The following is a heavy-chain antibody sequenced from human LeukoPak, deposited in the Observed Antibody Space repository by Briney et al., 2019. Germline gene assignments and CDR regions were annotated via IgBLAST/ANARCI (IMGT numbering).Heavy chain of an antibody. CDR1: EFTFSSFG. CDR2: ITSTSRTI. Sequence: PEGSLRLSCAASEFTFSSFGMNWVRQAPGKGLEWVSYITSTSRTIYYADSVKGRFTVSRDNAKNSLYLQMNGLRDEDTAVYYCARDLISGDYTFDYWGQGALVTVSS. CDR3: ARDLISGDYTFDY. V-gene: IGHV3-48*02. D-gene: IGHD4-11*01. J-gene: IGHJ4*02.